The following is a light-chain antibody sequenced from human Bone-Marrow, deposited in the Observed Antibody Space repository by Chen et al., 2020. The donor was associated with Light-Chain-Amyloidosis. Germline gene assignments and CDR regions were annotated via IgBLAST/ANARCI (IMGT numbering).Light chain of an antibody. V-gene: IGKV2D-29*01. CDR3: MQRIHLRT. CDR1: QSLLYSNGVTY. CDR2: EAF. Sequence: DVVMTQTPLSLSVAPGQPASIACKSRQSLLYSNGVTYLYWLLQKPGQPPQLLIYEAFNRFSGVPHRCSGSGSGTDFTLKISRVEAEDVGTYYCMQRIHLRTFGQGTKVEIK. J-gene: IGKJ1*01.